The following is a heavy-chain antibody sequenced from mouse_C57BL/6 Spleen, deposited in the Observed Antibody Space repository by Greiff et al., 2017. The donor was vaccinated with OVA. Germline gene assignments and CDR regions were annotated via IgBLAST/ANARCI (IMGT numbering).Heavy chain of an antibody. V-gene: IGHV2-5*01. D-gene: IGHD4-1*01. J-gene: IGHJ4*01. CDR2: IWRGGST. CDR3: AKNMAGRVYAMDY. Sequence: VQLQESGPGLVQPSQSLSITCTVSGFSLTSYGVHWVRQSPGKGLEWLGVIWRGGSTDYNAAFMSRLSITKDNSKSQVFFKMNSLQADDTAIYYCAKNMAGRVYAMDYWGQGTSVTVSS. CDR1: GFSLTSYG.